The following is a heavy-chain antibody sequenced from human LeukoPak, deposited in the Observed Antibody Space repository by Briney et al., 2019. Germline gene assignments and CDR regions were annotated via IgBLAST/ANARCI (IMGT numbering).Heavy chain of an antibody. Sequence: SETLSLTCTVSGGSIGSSSYYWGWIRQPPGKGVEWIGSIYYSGSTYYNPSLKSRVTISVDTSKNQFSLKLSSVTAADTAVYYCARHPGGFDPWGQGTLVTVSS. CDR3: ARHPGGFDP. CDR2: IYYSGST. D-gene: IGHD1-26*01. CDR1: GGSIGSSSYY. J-gene: IGHJ5*02. V-gene: IGHV4-39*01.